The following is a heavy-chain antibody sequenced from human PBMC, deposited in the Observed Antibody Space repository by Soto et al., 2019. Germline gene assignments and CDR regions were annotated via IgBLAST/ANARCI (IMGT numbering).Heavy chain of an antibody. Sequence: SETLSLTCTVSGGSISKSSYYWVWIRQPPGKGLEWVGSMSYSGSTYYNPSLKSRVAISVDTSKNQLSLQVSSVTAADTAVYYCSRRAQEGLDPWGKGPLVTVSS. CDR3: SRRAQEGLDP. CDR1: GGSISKSSYY. CDR2: MSYSGST. V-gene: IGHV4-39*01. J-gene: IGHJ5*02.